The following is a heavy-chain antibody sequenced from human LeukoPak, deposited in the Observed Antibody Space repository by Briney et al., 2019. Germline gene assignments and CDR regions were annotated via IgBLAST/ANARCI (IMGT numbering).Heavy chain of an antibody. CDR3: ARGAGVLWFGESWFDP. Sequence: ASVKVSCKASGYTFTSYDINWVRQATGQGLEWMGWMNPNSGNTGYAQKFQGRVTMTRNTSISTAYMELSSLRSEDTAVYYWARGAGVLWFGESWFDPWGQGTLVTVSS. J-gene: IGHJ5*02. CDR2: MNPNSGNT. CDR1: GYTFTSYD. D-gene: IGHD3-10*01. V-gene: IGHV1-8*01.